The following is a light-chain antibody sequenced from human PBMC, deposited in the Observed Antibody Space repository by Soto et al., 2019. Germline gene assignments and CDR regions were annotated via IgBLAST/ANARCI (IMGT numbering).Light chain of an antibody. Sequence: EIVLTQSPGTLSLSPGERATLSCRASQSVSSSYLAWYQQEPGQAPRLLIYGASIRATGIPDRFSGSGSGTDFTLTISRLEPEDFAGYYCQQYGSSPGTFGQGTKVEIK. CDR1: QSVSSSY. V-gene: IGKV3-20*01. CDR2: GAS. CDR3: QQYGSSPGT. J-gene: IGKJ1*01.